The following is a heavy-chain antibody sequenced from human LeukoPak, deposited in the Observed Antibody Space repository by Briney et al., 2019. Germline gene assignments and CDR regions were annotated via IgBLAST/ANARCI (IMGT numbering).Heavy chain of an antibody. CDR3: TTEKSYCSSTSCYREEAFDI. D-gene: IGHD2-2*02. J-gene: IGHJ3*02. Sequence: GGSLRLSCAASGFTFSNAWMSWVRQAPGKGLEWVGRIKSKTDGGTTDYAAPVKSRFTISRDDSKNTLYLQMNSLKTEDTAVYYCTTEKSYCSSTSCYREEAFDIWGQGTMVTVSS. V-gene: IGHV3-15*01. CDR2: IKSKTDGGTT. CDR1: GFTFSNAW.